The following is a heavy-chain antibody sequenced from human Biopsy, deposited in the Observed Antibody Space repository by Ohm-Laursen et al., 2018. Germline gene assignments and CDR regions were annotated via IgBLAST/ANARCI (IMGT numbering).Heavy chain of an antibody. CDR2: ISSSGST. CDR3: ARWTPEYDSSRYYLDAFDI. J-gene: IGHJ3*02. D-gene: IGHD3-22*01. CDR1: GGSLSTYY. V-gene: IGHV4-4*07. Sequence: PSQTLSLTCTVSGGSLSTYYWSWIRQPAGKGLEWIGRISSSGSTNYNPSLRSRVTLSMDTSKRQFSLKMSFVTAADTAVYYCARWTPEYDSSRYYLDAFDIWGQGRMVTVSS.